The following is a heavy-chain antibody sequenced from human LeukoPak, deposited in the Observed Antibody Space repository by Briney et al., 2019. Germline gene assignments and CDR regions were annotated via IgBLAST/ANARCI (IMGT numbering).Heavy chain of an antibody. J-gene: IGHJ4*02. Sequence: GGSLRLSCAASGFTFSSYAMSWVRQAPGKGLEWVSAISGSGGSTYYADSVKGRFTISRDNSKNTLYLQMNSLRAEDTAVYYCANYRPSEKYMWFGELFDYWGQGTLVTVSS. V-gene: IGHV3-23*01. CDR3: ANYRPSEKYMWFGELFDY. CDR1: GFTFSSYA. CDR2: ISGSGGST. D-gene: IGHD3-10*01.